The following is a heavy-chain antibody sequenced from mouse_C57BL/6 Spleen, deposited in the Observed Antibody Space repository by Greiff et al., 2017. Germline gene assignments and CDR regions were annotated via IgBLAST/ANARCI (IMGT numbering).Heavy chain of an antibody. V-gene: IGHV1-80*01. Sequence: VQLQQSGAELVKPGASVKISCKASGYAFSSYWMNWVKQRPGKGLEWIGQIYPGDGDTNYNGKFKGKATLTADKSSSTAYMQLSSLTSEDSAVYFCAREGTTVVATGYFDYWGQGTTLTVFS. CDR3: AREGTTVVATGYFDY. CDR1: GYAFSSYW. CDR2: IYPGDGDT. D-gene: IGHD1-1*01. J-gene: IGHJ2*01.